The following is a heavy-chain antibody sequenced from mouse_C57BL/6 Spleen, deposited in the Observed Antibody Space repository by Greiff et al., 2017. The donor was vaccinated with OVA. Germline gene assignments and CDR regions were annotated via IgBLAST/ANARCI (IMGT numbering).Heavy chain of an antibody. CDR2: IYPSDSET. J-gene: IGHJ1*03. D-gene: IGHD1-1*01. V-gene: IGHV1-61*01. CDR3: ARLGSSSYWYFDV. Sequence: QVQLQQPGAELVRPGSSVKLSCKASGYTFTSYWMDWVKQRPGQGLEWIGNIYPSDSETHYNQKFKDKATLTVDKSSSIAYMQLSSLTSEDSAVYYCARLGSSSYWYFDVWGTGTTVTVSS. CDR1: GYTFTSYW.